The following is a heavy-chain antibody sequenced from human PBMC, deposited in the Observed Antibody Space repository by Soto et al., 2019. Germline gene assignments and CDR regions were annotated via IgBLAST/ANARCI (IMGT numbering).Heavy chain of an antibody. CDR2: ISSSTNTM. J-gene: IGHJ5*02. V-gene: IGHV3-48*03. D-gene: IGHD3-22*01. CDR1: GFTFSSYE. Sequence: PGGSLRLYCAASGFTFSSYEMNWVRRAPGKGLEWISYISSSTNTMYYADSVKGRFTISRDNAKNSLYLQMSSLRAEDTAVYYCARGVYDSNGYSYPWGQGTLVTVSS. CDR3: ARGVYDSNGYSYP.